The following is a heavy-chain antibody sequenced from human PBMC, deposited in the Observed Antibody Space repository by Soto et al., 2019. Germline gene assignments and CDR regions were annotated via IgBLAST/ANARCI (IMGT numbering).Heavy chain of an antibody. D-gene: IGHD7-27*01. J-gene: IGHJ3*02. CDR1: GGSISSSSYY. CDR2: IYYRGNT. V-gene: IGHV4-39*02. Sequence: SETLSLTSTVYGGSISSSSYYWGWIRQPPGKGLEWIGSIYYRGNTYYNPSLKSRVTISVDTSKNQFSLKLSSVTAADTAVYYCAKDRGSDLGNSFDIWGQGTLVT. CDR3: AKDRGSDLGNSFDI.